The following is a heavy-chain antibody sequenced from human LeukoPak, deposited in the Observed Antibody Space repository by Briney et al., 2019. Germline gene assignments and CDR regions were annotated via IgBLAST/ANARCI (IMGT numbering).Heavy chain of an antibody. CDR2: ITGSGTTI. CDR1: GLTFSTYS. Sequence: QPGGSLRLSCAASGLTFSTYSMNWVRQAPGKGLEWVSYITGSGTTIYYEDSVKGRFTISRDNAKNSLYLQMISLRDEDTAVYYCARDSNGYFDRTFDYWGQGTLVTVSS. V-gene: IGHV3-48*02. J-gene: IGHJ4*02. CDR3: ARDSNGYFDRTFDY. D-gene: IGHD3-22*01.